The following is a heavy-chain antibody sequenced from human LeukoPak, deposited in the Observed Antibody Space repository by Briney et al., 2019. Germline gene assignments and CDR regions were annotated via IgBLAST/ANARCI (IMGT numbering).Heavy chain of an antibody. D-gene: IGHD2-21*02. CDR2: FHTSGST. Sequence: SETLSLTCTVSGGSISNYYWSWVRQPAGKGLEWIGRFHTSGSTYYNPSLRSRVTISVDTSQNQFSLKLGSVTAADTAVYYCARDLDGDYDSYSFDYWGQGILVTVSS. V-gene: IGHV4-4*07. CDR1: GGSISNYY. J-gene: IGHJ4*02. CDR3: ARDLDGDYDSYSFDY.